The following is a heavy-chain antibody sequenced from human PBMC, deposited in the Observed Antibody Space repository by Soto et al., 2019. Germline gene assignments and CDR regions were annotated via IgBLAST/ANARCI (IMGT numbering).Heavy chain of an antibody. J-gene: IGHJ4*02. CDR1: GFTLSDHY. CDR2: SRDKAQGYST. D-gene: IGHD3-22*01. Sequence: VQLVESGGGLVQPGGSLRLSCAGSGFTLSDHYIDWVRQAPGKGLEWVGRSRDKAQGYSTAYAASVKGRFTTSSDESKNSVDLQMNSLKTEDTAVYYFSDSSGYTRCFDYWGQGTLVTVSS. CDR3: SDSSGYTRCFDY. V-gene: IGHV3-72*01.